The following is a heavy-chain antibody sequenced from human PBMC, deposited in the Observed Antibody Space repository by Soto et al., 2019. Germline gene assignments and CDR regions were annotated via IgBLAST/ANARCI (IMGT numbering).Heavy chain of an antibody. D-gene: IGHD3-10*01. CDR2: INPILSMS. CDR1: GDTFAFHS. J-gene: IGHJ4*02. V-gene: IGHV1-69*02. CDR3: ATSYGSGYRAFDY. Sequence: SVKVSCKASGDTFAFHSINWVRQAPGLGLEWMGRINPILSMSNYAQRFQGRVTMTADKSTSTACMVLSSLRSEDTAIYYCATSYGSGYRAFDYWGQGALVTVSS.